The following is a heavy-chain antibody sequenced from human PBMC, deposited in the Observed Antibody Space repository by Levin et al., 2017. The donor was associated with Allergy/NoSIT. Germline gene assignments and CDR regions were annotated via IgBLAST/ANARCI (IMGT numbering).Heavy chain of an antibody. CDR2: ISGSGGST. D-gene: IGHD5-24*01. CDR1: GFTFSSYA. J-gene: IGHJ6*03. CDR3: AKDRERDRYYYYYMDV. V-gene: IGHV3-23*01. Sequence: LSLTCAAPGFTFSSYAMSWVHQAPGKGLEWVSAISGSGGSTYYADSVKGRFTISRDNSKNTLYLQMNSLRAEDTAVYYCAKDRERDRYYYYYMDVWGKGTTVTVSS.